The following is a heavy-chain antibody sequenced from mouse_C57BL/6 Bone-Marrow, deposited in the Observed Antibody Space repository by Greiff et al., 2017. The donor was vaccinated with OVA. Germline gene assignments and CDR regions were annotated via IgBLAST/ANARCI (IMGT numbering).Heavy chain of an antibody. D-gene: IGHD1-1*01. J-gene: IGHJ3*01. CDR2: IYPRSGNT. V-gene: IGHV1-81*01. CDR3: ARRGGCGSSYSWFAY. CDR1: GYTFTSYG. Sequence: QVQLQQSGAELARPGASVKLSCKASGYTFTSYGISWVKQRPGQGLEWIGEIYPRSGNTYYTEKFKGKATLTADKSSSTPYLQLRSLTSEDSAVYGGARRGGCGSSYSWFAYWGQGTLVTVSA.